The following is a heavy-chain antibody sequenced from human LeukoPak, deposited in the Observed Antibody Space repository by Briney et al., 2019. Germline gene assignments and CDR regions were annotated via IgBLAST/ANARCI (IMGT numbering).Heavy chain of an antibody. CDR1: GFTVSNNY. Sequence: GGSLRLSCAASGFTVSNNYMSWVRQAPGKGLEWVSVIYSGGSTYYADSVKGRFTISRDNSKNTLYLQMNSLRAEDTAVYYCAKGPLIEVAGTTWDYWGQGTLVTVSS. CDR2: IYSGGST. J-gene: IGHJ4*02. D-gene: IGHD6-19*01. CDR3: AKGPLIEVAGTTWDY. V-gene: IGHV3-53*01.